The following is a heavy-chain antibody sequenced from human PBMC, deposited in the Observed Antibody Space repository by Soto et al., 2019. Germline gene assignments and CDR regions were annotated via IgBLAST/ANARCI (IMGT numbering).Heavy chain of an antibody. V-gene: IGHV3-23*01. Sequence: EVQLLESGGGLVQPGGSLRLSCAASGFTFSSYAMSWVRQAPGKGLEWVSAISGSGGSTYYADSVKGRFTISRDNSKTTLYLQMNSLRAEDTAVYYCAKHAGYCSSTSCAYGMDVWGQGTTVTVSS. CDR2: ISGSGGST. J-gene: IGHJ6*02. CDR1: GFTFSSYA. D-gene: IGHD2-2*01. CDR3: AKHAGYCSSTSCAYGMDV.